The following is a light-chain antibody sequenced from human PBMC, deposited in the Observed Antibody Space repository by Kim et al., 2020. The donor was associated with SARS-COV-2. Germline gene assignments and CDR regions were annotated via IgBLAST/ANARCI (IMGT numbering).Light chain of an antibody. CDR1: SGHSSYA. J-gene: IGLJ3*02. CDR2: LNSDGSH. CDR3: QTWGTGIRV. Sequence: QLVLTQSPSASASLGASVKLTCTLSSGHSSYAIAWHQQQPEKGPRYLMKLNSDGSHSKGDGTPDRFSGSSSGAERYLTISSLQSEDEADYYCQTWGTGIRVFGGVTQPTV. V-gene: IGLV4-69*01.